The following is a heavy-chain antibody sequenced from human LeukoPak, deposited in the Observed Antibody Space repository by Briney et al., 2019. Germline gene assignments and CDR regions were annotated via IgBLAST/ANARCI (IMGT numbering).Heavy chain of an antibody. Sequence: GGSLRLSCAASGFTFSGSAMHWVRQASGKGLEWVGRIRSKANSYATAYAASVKGRFTISRDDSKNTAYLQMNSLKTEDTAVYYCTRHWMPDTAMVYYFDYWGQGTLVTVSS. D-gene: IGHD5-18*01. V-gene: IGHV3-73*01. J-gene: IGHJ4*02. CDR1: GFTFSGSA. CDR2: IRSKANSYAT. CDR3: TRHWMPDTAMVYYFDY.